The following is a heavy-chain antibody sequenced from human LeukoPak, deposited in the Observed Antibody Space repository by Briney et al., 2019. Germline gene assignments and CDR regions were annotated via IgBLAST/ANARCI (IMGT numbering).Heavy chain of an antibody. J-gene: IGHJ5*02. Sequence: SETLSLTCAVYGGSFSGYYWSWIRQPPGKGLEWIGEINHSGSTNYDPSLKSRVTISVDTSKNQFSLKLSSVTAADTAVYYCARGYSSSWYFNWFDPWGQGTLVTVSS. CDR2: INHSGST. CDR3: ARGYSSSWYFNWFDP. V-gene: IGHV4-34*01. D-gene: IGHD6-13*01. CDR1: GGSFSGYY.